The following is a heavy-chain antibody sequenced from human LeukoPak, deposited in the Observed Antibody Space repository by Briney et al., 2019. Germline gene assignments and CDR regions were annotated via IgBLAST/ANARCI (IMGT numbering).Heavy chain of an antibody. CDR3: ARHMDDSSSSSGPDY. V-gene: IGHV5-51*01. CDR2: IYPGDSDT. D-gene: IGHD6-6*01. Sequence: GESLKISCKGSGYSFTSNWIGWVRQMPGKGLEWMGIIYPGDSDTRYNPSFQGQVTISADKSISTAYLQWSSLKASDTAMYYCARHMDDSSSSSGPDYWGQGTLVTVSS. J-gene: IGHJ4*02. CDR1: GYSFTSNW.